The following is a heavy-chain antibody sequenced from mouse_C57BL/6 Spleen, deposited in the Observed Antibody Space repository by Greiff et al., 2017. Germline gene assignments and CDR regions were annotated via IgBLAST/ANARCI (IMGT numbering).Heavy chain of an antibody. V-gene: IGHV5-17*01. CDR3: ARLTQGYYAMDY. Sequence: EVQVVESGGGLVKPGGSLKLSCAASGFTFSDYGMHWVRQAPEKGLEWVAYISSGSSTIYYADTVKGRFTISRDNAKNTLFLQMTSLRSEDTAMYYCARLTQGYYAMDYWGQGTSVTVSS. D-gene: IGHD3-2*02. CDR1: GFTFSDYG. CDR2: ISSGSSTI. J-gene: IGHJ4*01.